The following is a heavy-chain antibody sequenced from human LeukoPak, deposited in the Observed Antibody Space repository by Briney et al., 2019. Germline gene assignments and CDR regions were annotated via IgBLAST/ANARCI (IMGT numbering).Heavy chain of an antibody. V-gene: IGHV3-7*01. D-gene: IGHD6-19*01. CDR2: IRQDGNDK. Sequence: PGGSLRLSCAASGFTLSSYWMSWVRQAQGKGLEWVAHIRQDGNDKYYVDSVKGRFTISRDNTKNSLYLQMNSLRAEDTAVYYCARYATSSGSRWLEPWGQGTLVTVSS. J-gene: IGHJ5*02. CDR1: GFTLSSYW. CDR3: ARYATSSGSRWLEP.